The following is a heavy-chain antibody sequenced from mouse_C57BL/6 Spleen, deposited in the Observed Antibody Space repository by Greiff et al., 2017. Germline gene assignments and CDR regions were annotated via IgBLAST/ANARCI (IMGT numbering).Heavy chain of an antibody. D-gene: IGHD2-3*01. CDR3: TRVGYYENYFDY. CDR1: GYTFTDYD. V-gene: IGHV1-15*01. J-gene: IGHJ2*01. Sequence: QVHVKQSGAELVRPGASVTLSCKASGYTFTDYDMHWVKQTPVHGLEWIGAIDPETGGTAYNQKFKGKAILTADKSSSTAYMELRSLTSEDSAVYYCTRVGYYENYFDYWGQGTTLTVSS. CDR2: IDPETGGT.